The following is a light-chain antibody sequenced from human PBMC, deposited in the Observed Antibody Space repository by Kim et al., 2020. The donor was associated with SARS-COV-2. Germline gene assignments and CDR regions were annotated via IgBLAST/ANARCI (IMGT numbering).Light chain of an antibody. V-gene: IGLV3-21*04. J-gene: IGLJ2*01. CDR2: YDS. Sequence: SYELTQPPSVSVAPGQTARITCGGDNIGSKSVHWYQQKPGQAPVLVIYYDSDRPSGIPERFSGSNSGNTATLTISRVEAGDEADYCCQVWDTTGDHPIFGGGTQLIVL. CDR1: NIGSKS. CDR3: QVWDTTGDHPI.